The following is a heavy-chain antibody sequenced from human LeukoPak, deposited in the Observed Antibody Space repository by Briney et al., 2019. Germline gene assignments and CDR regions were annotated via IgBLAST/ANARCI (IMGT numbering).Heavy chain of an antibody. D-gene: IGHD1-14*01. CDR3: ARGAVTPAYYYYGMDV. V-gene: IGHV4-59*11. Sequence: PSETLSLTCTISGDSITNQYWSWIRQPPGKGLEWIGEINYSGSASYNPSLKSRVTISVDTSKNQFSLKLSSVTAADAAVYYCARGAVTPAYYYYGMDVWGQGTTVTVSS. CDR2: INYSGSA. J-gene: IGHJ6*02. CDR1: GDSITNQY.